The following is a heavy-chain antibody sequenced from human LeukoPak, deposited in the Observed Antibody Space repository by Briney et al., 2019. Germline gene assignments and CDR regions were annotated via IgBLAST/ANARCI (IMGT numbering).Heavy chain of an antibody. V-gene: IGHV3-48*04. CDR3: ARDSIYGSGPGY. J-gene: IGHJ4*02. CDR2: ISSSGSTI. CDR1: EFTFSSYS. D-gene: IGHD3-10*01. Sequence: GGSLRLSCAASEFTFSSYSMSWVRQAPGKGLEWVSYISSSGSTIYYADSVKGRFTISRDNAKNSLYLQMNSLRAEDTAVYYCARDSIYGSGPGYWGQGTLVTVSS.